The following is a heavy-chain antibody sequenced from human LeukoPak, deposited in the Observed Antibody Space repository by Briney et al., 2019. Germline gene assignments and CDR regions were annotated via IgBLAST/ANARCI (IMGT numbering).Heavy chain of an antibody. J-gene: IGHJ4*02. V-gene: IGHV4-61*02. CDR3: ARDPALDGYNYFDY. CDR1: GDSISSGSYY. CDR2: IYTSGST. Sequence: SQTLSLTCTVSGDSISSGSYYWSWIRQPAGKGLEWIGRIYTSGSTNYNRSLKSRVTISVDKSKNQFSLELSSVPAADTAVYYCARDPALDGYNYFDYWRQGTLVTDSS. D-gene: IGHD5-24*01.